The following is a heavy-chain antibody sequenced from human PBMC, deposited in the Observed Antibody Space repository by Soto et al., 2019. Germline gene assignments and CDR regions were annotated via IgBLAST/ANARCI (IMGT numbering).Heavy chain of an antibody. CDR2: IYYSGST. Sequence: PSETLSLTCTVSGGSISSYYWSWIRQPPGKGLEWIGYIYYSGSTNYNPSLKSRVTISVDTSKNQFSLKLSSVTAADTAVYYCAAAAGTGWFDPWGQGTLVTVSS. J-gene: IGHJ5*02. CDR1: GGSISSYY. V-gene: IGHV4-59*08. D-gene: IGHD6-13*01. CDR3: AAAAGTGWFDP.